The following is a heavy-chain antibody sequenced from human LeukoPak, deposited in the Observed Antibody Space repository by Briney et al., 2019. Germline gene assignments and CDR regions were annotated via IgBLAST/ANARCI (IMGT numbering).Heavy chain of an antibody. V-gene: IGHV1-69*06. CDR3: ARDYHEYYFDY. Sequence: ASVKVSCKTSGGTFTNFAMNWVRKAPGQGLEWMGRIVPLFGTTSYAQKFQGRVTITADKSTSSHYMELSGLRSDDTAVYFCARDYHEYYFDYWGQGTLVTVSS. D-gene: IGHD1-14*01. CDR1: GGTFTNFA. CDR2: IVPLFGTT. J-gene: IGHJ4*02.